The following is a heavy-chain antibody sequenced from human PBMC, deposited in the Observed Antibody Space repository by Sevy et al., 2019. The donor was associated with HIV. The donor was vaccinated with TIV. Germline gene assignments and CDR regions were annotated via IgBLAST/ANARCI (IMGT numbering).Heavy chain of an antibody. Sequence: GGSLRLSCAASGFTFSSYAMSWVRQAPGKGLEWVSAISGSGGSTYYADSVKGRFTISRDNSKNTLYLQMNSLRAEDTAVYYCAKREDPATVTTPYFDYWGHGTLVTVS. CDR3: AKREDPATVTTPYFDY. D-gene: IGHD4-4*01. CDR1: GFTFSSYA. V-gene: IGHV3-23*01. J-gene: IGHJ4*01. CDR2: ISGSGGST.